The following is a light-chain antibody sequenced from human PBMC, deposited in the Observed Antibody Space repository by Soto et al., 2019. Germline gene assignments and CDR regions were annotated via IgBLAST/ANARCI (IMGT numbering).Light chain of an antibody. V-gene: IGKV1-27*01. Sequence: DIQMTQSPSSLSASLGDRVTITCRASQGIGNYLAWYQPQPGKVPKLLIYAASTLQSGVPSRFSGSVSGTDFSLTIISLHAEDVSTYFLQQDNCARRTFCQGTKVEI. CDR3: QQDNCARRT. CDR1: QGIGNY. CDR2: AAS. J-gene: IGKJ1*01.